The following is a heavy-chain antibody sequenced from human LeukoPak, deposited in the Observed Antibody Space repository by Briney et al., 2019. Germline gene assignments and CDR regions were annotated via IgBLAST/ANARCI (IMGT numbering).Heavy chain of an antibody. CDR2: ISSSGSTI. CDR3: ARVGTAIVPAAQTFDY. Sequence: GGSLRLSCAASGFLFSSYEMNWVRHAPGKGLEWLSYISSSGSTIYYADSVKGRFTLSRDDAENSLYLQMNSLRAEDTAVYYCARVGTAIVPAAQTFDYWGQGTLVTVSS. V-gene: IGHV3-48*03. J-gene: IGHJ4*02. CDR1: GFLFSSYE. D-gene: IGHD2-2*01.